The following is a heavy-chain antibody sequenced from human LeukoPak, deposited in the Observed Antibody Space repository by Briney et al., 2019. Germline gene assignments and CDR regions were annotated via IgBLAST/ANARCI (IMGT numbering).Heavy chain of an antibody. V-gene: IGHV1-2*02. D-gene: IGHD4-17*01. CDR1: GYTFTGYY. Sequence: ASVKVSCKASGYTFTGYYMHWVQQAPGQGLEWMGWINPNSGGTNYAQKFQGRVTMTRDTSISTAYMELSRLRSDDTAVYYCARDRGDYGDSRTFDYWGQGTLVTVSS. CDR2: INPNSGGT. J-gene: IGHJ4*02. CDR3: ARDRGDYGDSRTFDY.